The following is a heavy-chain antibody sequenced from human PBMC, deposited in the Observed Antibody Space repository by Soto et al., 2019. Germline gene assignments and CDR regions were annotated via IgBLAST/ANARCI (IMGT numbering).Heavy chain of an antibody. CDR3: ARQLWLTSNWFDP. V-gene: IGHV4-39*01. D-gene: IGHD5-18*01. Sequence: SETLSLTCTVSGGSISSSSYYWGWIRQPPGKGLEWIGSIYYSGSTYYNPSLKSRVTISVDTSKNQFSLKLSSVTAADTAVYYCARQLWLTSNWFDPWGQGTLVTVS. J-gene: IGHJ5*02. CDR2: IYYSGST. CDR1: GGSISSSSYY.